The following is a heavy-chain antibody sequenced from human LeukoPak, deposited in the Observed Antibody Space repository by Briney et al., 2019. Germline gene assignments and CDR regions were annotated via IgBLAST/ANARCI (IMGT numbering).Heavy chain of an antibody. CDR3: TTRSPARYCSDGACYSSAGY. V-gene: IGHV3-15*07. D-gene: IGHD2-15*01. J-gene: IGHJ4*02. CDR1: GFSFSDAW. Sequence: GGSLRLSCAASGFSFSDAWMNWVRQAPGKGLEWVGHIRSKADGGTPDYIAPVKGRFTISRDDSKDTLYLQMNSLNTEDTAMYYCTTRSPARYCSDGACYSSAGYWGQGTLVTVSS. CDR2: IRSKADGGTP.